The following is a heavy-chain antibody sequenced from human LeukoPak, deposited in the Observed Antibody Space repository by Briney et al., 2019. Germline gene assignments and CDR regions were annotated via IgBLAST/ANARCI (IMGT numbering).Heavy chain of an antibody. CDR2: ISSSSSYI. CDR1: GFTFSSYE. D-gene: IGHD5-12*01. V-gene: IGHV3-21*01. CDR3: AKSGSHWAYLQY. J-gene: IGHJ4*02. Sequence: GGSLRLSCAASGFTFSSYEMNWVRQAPGKGLEWVSSISSSSSYIYYADSVKGRFTISRDSSKNTLYLQMNSLRAEDTAVYYCAKSGSHWAYLQYWGQGTLVTVSS.